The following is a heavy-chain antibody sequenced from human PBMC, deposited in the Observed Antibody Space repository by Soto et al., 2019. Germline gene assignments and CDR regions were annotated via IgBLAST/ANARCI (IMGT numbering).Heavy chain of an antibody. CDR2: ISYDGSNK. Sequence: QVQLVESGGGVVQPGRSLRLSCAASGFTFSSYGMHWVRQAPGKGLEWVAVISYDGSNKYYADSVKGRFTISRDNSKHTLYLQMNSLRAEDTAVYYCAKDGGRAIVGVVTYYYGMGVWGQRTTVTVSS. CDR3: AKDGGRAIVGVVTYYYGMGV. J-gene: IGHJ6*02. CDR1: GFTFSSYG. D-gene: IGHD3-3*01. V-gene: IGHV3-30*18.